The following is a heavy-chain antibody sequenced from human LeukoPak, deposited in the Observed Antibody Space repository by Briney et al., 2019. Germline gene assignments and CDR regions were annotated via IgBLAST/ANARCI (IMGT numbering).Heavy chain of an antibody. Sequence: RSLRLSCAASGFTFSSYGMHWVRQAPGKGLEWVAVISYDGSNKYYADSVKGRFTISRDNSKNTLYLQMNSLRAEDTAVYYCAKGLRDFQHWGQGTLVTVSS. CDR3: AKGLRDFQH. CDR1: GFTFSSYG. CDR2: ISYDGSNK. V-gene: IGHV3-30*18. J-gene: IGHJ1*01.